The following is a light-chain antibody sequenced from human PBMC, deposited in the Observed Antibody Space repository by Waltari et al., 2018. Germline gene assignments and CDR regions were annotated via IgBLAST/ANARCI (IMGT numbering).Light chain of an antibody. V-gene: IGLV2-23*02. CDR1: SSDVGNYNL. Sequence: QSALTQPASVSGSPGQSITISCTGTSSDVGNYNLVSWYQQHPGKAPKLMIYDVSKRPPGVSYLFSGAKSGNTASLTISGLQAEDEADYYCCSYAGSSTWVFGGGTKLTVL. CDR2: DVS. J-gene: IGLJ3*02. CDR3: CSYAGSSTWV.